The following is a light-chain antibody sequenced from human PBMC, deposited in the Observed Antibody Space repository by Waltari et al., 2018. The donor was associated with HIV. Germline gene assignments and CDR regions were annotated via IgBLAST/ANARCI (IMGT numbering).Light chain of an antibody. Sequence: YELTQPLSVSVALGQTANISCRGKNIESQDVHWYQQKPGQAPVLVIYRDSDRPSGIPERFSGSNSGNTATLTINRAQAGDEGDYFCQVWDSSAGVFGEGTTLTVL. J-gene: IGLJ3*02. V-gene: IGLV3-9*01. CDR2: RDS. CDR1: NIESQD. CDR3: QVWDSSAGV.